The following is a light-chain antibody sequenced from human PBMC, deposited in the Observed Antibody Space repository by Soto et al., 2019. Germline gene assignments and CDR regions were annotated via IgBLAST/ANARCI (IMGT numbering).Light chain of an antibody. CDR2: DVT. CDR3: CSYAGSYTFDV. V-gene: IGLV2-11*01. CDR1: SSDVGGYNY. Sequence: QSALAQARAVSGCPGQSVTISCTGTSSDVGGYNYVSWYQQHPGKAPKLMIYDVTKRPSGVPDRFSGSKSGNTASLTISGLQAEDEADYYCCSYAGSYTFDVFGTGTKVTVL. J-gene: IGLJ1*01.